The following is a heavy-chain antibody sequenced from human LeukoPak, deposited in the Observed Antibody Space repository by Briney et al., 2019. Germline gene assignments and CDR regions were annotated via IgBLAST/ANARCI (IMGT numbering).Heavy chain of an antibody. CDR3: AREECGLERDYYYYYGMDV. Sequence: GGSLRLSCAASGFTVSSNYMSWVRQAPGKGLEWVSVIYSGGSTYYADSVKGRFTISRDNSKNTLYLQMNSLRAEDTAVYYCAREECGLERDYYYYYGMDVWGQGTTVTVSS. CDR2: IYSGGST. V-gene: IGHV3-66*02. J-gene: IGHJ6*02. D-gene: IGHD3-3*01. CDR1: GFTVSSNY.